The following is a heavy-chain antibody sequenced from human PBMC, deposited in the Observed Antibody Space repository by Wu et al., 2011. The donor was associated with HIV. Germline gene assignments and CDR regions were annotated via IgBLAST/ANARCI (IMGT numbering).Heavy chain of an antibody. V-gene: IGHV1-46*01. J-gene: IGHJ4*02. CDR2: ISPSGGST. CDR1: GYTFTSYY. CDR3: ARAPGGPPFDY. D-gene: IGHD2-15*01. Sequence: QVQLVQSGAEVKKPGASVKVSCKASGYTFTSYYMHWVRQAPGQGLEWMGIISPSGGSTNYAQKFQGRVTMSTDTSTSTAYMELRSLRSDDTAVYYCARAPGGPPFDYWGQGTLVTVSS.